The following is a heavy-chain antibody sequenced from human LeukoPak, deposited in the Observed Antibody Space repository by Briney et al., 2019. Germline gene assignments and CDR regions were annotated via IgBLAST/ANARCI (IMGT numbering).Heavy chain of an antibody. CDR1: GFTLSSYE. V-gene: IGHV3-48*03. J-gene: IGHJ6*02. CDR2: ISSSGSNI. D-gene: IGHD1-26*01. CDR3: AIDRGGYALDV. Sequence: GGSLRLSCTASGFTLSSYERNWVRQAPGKGLEWVSYISSSGSNIYYADSVKGRFTISRDNAKNSLYLQLSSLRAEDTSVYYCAIDRGGYALDVWGQGTTVTVSS.